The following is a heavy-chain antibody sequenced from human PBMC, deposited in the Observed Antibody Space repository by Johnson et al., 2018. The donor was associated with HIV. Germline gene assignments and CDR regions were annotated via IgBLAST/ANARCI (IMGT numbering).Heavy chain of an antibody. J-gene: IGHJ3*01. CDR3: ARDATPWGGDYVGYTFDL. Sequence: VQLVESGGGVVQPGRSLRLSCAASGFTFSSYAIHWVRQAPGKGLQWVAIISYDGSNNYYADSVKGRFTISRDNARASLFLRINSLRADDSGVYYCARDATPWGGDYVGYTFDLWGQGTVVTVSS. CDR2: ISYDGSNN. CDR1: GFTFSSYA. D-gene: IGHD4-17*01. V-gene: IGHV3-30*04.